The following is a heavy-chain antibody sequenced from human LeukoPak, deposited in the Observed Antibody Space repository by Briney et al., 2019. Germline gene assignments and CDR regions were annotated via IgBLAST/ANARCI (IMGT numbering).Heavy chain of an antibody. J-gene: IGHJ5*02. CDR3: AGADYDFWSDTSRRWFDP. V-gene: IGHV4-4*07. Sequence: PSETLSLTCTVSGGSISSYYWSWIRQPAGKGLEWIGRIYTSGSTNYNPSLKSRVTMSVDTSKNQFSLKLSSVTAADTAVYYCAGADYDFWSDTSRRWFDPWGQGTLVTVSS. CDR2: IYTSGST. CDR1: GGSISSYY. D-gene: IGHD3-3*01.